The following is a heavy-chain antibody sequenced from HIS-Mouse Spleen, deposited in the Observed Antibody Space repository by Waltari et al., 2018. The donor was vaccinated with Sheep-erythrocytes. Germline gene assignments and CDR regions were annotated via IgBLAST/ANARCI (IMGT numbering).Heavy chain of an antibody. Sequence: QVQLVESGGGVVQPGRSLRLSCAASGFTFSSYGMHWVRQAPGKGLEWVAVISYDGSNKYYADSVKGRFTISRDNSKNTLYLQMNSLRAEDTAVYYCAKDGGGNWFDPWGQGTLVTVSS. V-gene: IGHV3-30*18. CDR3: AKDGGGNWFDP. J-gene: IGHJ5*02. D-gene: IGHD3-10*01. CDR1: GFTFSSYG. CDR2: ISYDGSNK.